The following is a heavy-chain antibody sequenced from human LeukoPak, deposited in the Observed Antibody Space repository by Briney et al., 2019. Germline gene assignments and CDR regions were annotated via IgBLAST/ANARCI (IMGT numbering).Heavy chain of an antibody. J-gene: IGHJ4*02. CDR3: ARDRRGYYGSGSYYRFDY. Sequence: ASVKVSCKASGYTFTSYDINWVRQATGQGLEWMGWISAYNGNTNYAQKLQGRVTMTTDTSTSTAYMELRSLRSDDTAVYYCARDRRGYYGSGSYYRFDYWGQGTLVTVSS. CDR1: GYTFTSYD. D-gene: IGHD3-10*01. CDR2: ISAYNGNT. V-gene: IGHV1-18*01.